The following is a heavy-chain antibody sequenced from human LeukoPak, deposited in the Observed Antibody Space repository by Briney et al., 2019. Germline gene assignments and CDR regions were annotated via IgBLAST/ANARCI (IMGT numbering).Heavy chain of an antibody. Sequence: GGSLRLSCAASGFTFSSYWMSWVRQAPGKGLEWVANIKQDGSEKYYVDSVKGRFTISRDNAKNSLYLQLNSLRAEDTAVFYCARGRSVSGTPEFDYWGQGTLVTVSS. V-gene: IGHV3-7*01. CDR1: GFTFSSYW. J-gene: IGHJ4*02. CDR3: ARGRSVSGTPEFDY. D-gene: IGHD6-19*01. CDR2: IKQDGSEK.